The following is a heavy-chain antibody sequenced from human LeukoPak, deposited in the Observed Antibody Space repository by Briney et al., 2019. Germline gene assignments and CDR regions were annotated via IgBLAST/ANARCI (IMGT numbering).Heavy chain of an antibody. Sequence: PGGSLRLSCAASGFTFSSYEMNWVRQAPGKGLEWVSYISSSGSSIYYADSVKGRFTISRDNAKNSLYLQMNSLRAEDTAVYYCARDELRTGAFDVWGQGTMVTGSS. CDR1: GFTFSSYE. V-gene: IGHV3-48*03. J-gene: IGHJ3*01. D-gene: IGHD1-7*01. CDR3: ARDELRTGAFDV. CDR2: ISSSGSSI.